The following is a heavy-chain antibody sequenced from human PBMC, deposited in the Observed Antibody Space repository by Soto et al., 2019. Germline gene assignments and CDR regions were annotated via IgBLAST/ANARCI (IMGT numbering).Heavy chain of an antibody. J-gene: IGHJ4*02. CDR2: ISGSGGIT. Sequence: LRLSCAASEFMLSNYAMNWVRQAPGKGLEWVSAISGSGGITYYADSVKGRFTISRDNSKNTLYLQMNSLRAEDTAVYYCAKAEKSSAVAGYFDSWGQGTLVTVSS. D-gene: IGHD6-19*01. CDR1: EFMLSNYA. CDR3: AKAEKSSAVAGYFDS. V-gene: IGHV3-23*01.